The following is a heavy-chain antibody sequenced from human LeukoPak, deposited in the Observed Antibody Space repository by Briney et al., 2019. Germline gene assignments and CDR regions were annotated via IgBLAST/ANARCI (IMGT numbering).Heavy chain of an antibody. CDR2: ITGSGGRT. V-gene: IGHV3-23*01. CDR1: GFTFSDHA. CDR3: ASRPRADIGPLDY. J-gene: IGHJ4*02. Sequence: GGSLRLSCAASGFTFSDHAMSWVRQAPGKGLEWVSSITGSGGRTYYVDSVKGRFTISRDNSKNTLYLEMNSLRADETAVYFCASRPRADIGPLDYWGKGTLVTVSS. D-gene: IGHD1-14*01.